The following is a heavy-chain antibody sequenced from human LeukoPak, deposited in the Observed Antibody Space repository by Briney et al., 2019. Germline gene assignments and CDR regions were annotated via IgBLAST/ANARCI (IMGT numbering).Heavy chain of an antibody. CDR1: GGSISSYY. CDR3: ARGEATDYFDY. V-gene: IGHV4-59*01. J-gene: IGHJ4*02. D-gene: IGHD5-24*01. CDR2: IYYGGST. Sequence: SETLSLTCTVSGGSISSYYWSWIRQPPGKGLEWIGYIYYGGSTNYNPSLMSRVTISVDTSKNQFSLKLSSVTAADTAVYYCARGEATDYFDYWGQGTLVTVSS.